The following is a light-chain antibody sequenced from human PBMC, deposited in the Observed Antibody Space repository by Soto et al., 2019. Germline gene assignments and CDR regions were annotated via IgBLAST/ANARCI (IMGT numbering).Light chain of an antibody. CDR1: SGSIASNY. V-gene: IGLV6-57*01. Sequence: NFMLTQPHSVSESPGKTVTISCTRSSGSIASNYVQWYQQRPGSSPTTVIYEDNQRPSGVPDRFSGSIDSSSNSASLTISGLKTEDEADYYCQSYDSSILEFGGGTKLTVL. J-gene: IGLJ3*02. CDR2: EDN. CDR3: QSYDSSILE.